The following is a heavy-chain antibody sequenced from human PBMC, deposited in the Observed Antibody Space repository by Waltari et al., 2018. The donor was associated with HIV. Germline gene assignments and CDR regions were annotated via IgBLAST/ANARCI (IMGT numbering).Heavy chain of an antibody. CDR2: IWYDGTNK. CDR1: GFTFSSYG. D-gene: IGHD2-15*01. Sequence: QVQLVESGGGVVQPGRSLRLSCAASGFTFSSYGMNRVRHAPGKGLEWVAVIWYDGTNKYYADSVKGRFTISRDNSKNTLYLQMNSLRAEDTAVYYCARDRSEGGGYYYYGLDVWGQGTTVTVSS. J-gene: IGHJ6*02. CDR3: ARDRSEGGGYYYYGLDV. V-gene: IGHV3-33*01.